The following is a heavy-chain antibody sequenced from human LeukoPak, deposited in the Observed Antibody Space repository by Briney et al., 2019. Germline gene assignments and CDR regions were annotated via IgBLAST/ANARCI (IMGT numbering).Heavy chain of an antibody. CDR1: GDSFTSGGYF. CDR3: ARDVVVTSSPDAFDI. D-gene: IGHD2-21*02. V-gene: IGHV4-31*03. J-gene: IGHJ3*02. CDR2: ISDSGTT. Sequence: SQTLSLTCTVSGDSFTSGGYFWTWIRQHPGKGLEWIGYISDSGTTSYNPSLKSRVSISVATSNNQFSLRLSSVTAADTAVYYCARDVVVTSSPDAFDIWGQGTMVTVSS.